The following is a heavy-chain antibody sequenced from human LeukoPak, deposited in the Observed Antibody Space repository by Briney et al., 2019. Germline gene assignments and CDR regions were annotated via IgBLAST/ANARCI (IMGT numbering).Heavy chain of an antibody. D-gene: IGHD2-15*01. Sequence: GASVKVSCKASGYTFTGYYMHWVRQAPGQGLEWMGWINPNSGGTNYAQKFQGRVTMTRDTSISTAYMELSRLRSDDTAVYYCARDAPADGYCSGGSCYMGAFDIWGQGTMVTVSS. CDR1: GYTFTGYY. J-gene: IGHJ3*02. V-gene: IGHV1-2*02. CDR3: ARDAPADGYCSGGSCYMGAFDI. CDR2: INPNSGGT.